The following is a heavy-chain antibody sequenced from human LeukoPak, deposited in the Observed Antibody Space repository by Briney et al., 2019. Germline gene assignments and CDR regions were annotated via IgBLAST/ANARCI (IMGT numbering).Heavy chain of an antibody. V-gene: IGHV3-21*06. CDR1: GFPLRRYI. Sequence: GGCVRLSCAASGFPLRRYIMLWVRQARAKGLVWVSSFSSRRNYKEYADSVKGRFTIPRDNAKNSLYLQMNSLRAEYTSVYYWARKEAVTTYGDVWGKGTTDSLPS. CDR3: ARKEAVTTYGDV. J-gene: IGHJ6*04. CDR2: FSSRRNYK. D-gene: IGHD1-1*01.